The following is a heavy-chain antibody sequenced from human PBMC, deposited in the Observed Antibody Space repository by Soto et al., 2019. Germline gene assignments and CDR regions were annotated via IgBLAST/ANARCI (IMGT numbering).Heavy chain of an antibody. CDR2: IIPIFGTA. Sequence: ASVKVSCKASGGTFSSYAISWVRQAPGQGLEWMGGIIPIFGTANYAQKFQGRVTITADESTSTAYMELSSLRSEDTAVYYCARAYSGDASRDYGMDVWGQGTTVTVSS. V-gene: IGHV1-69*13. J-gene: IGHJ6*02. CDR3: ARAYSGDASRDYGMDV. CDR1: GGTFSSYA. D-gene: IGHD5-12*01.